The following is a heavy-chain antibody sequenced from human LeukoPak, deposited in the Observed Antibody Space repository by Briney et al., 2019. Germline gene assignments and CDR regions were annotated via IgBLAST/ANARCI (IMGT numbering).Heavy chain of an antibody. CDR1: GFTFSSYS. J-gene: IGHJ4*02. CDR3: AKPPYGSGTNYFDY. V-gene: IGHV3-23*01. Sequence: GGSLRLSCAASGFTFSSYSMNWVRQAPGKGLEWVSAISGSGGNTYYADSVKGRFTISRDNSKNTLYLQMNSLRAEDTALYYCAKPPYGSGTNYFDYWGQGALVTVSS. CDR2: ISGSGGNT. D-gene: IGHD3-10*01.